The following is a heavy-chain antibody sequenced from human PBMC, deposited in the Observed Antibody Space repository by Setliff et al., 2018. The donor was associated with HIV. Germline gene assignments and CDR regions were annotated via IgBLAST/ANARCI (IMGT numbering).Heavy chain of an antibody. CDR2: IIPISGTA. J-gene: IGHJ4*02. D-gene: IGHD1-1*01. V-gene: IGHV1-69*05. Sequence: ASVKVSCKASGGTFKNFAINWVRQAPGQGLEWMGGIIPISGTAVYAQNFRGRITVTTDDSTNTAYMEISSLKSDDTAVYFCARVGGIELWNQACFDYWGQGTLVTVSS. CDR1: GGTFKNFA. CDR3: ARVGGIELWNQACFDY.